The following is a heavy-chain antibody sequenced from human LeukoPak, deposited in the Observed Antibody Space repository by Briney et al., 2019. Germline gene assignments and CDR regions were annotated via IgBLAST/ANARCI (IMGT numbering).Heavy chain of an antibody. D-gene: IGHD2-2*01. CDR3: ARRLTQYDCFDP. V-gene: IGHV6-1*01. J-gene: IGHJ5*02. CDR2: TYYRSTWYN. Sequence: SQTLSLTCAISGDSVSSNSVTWNWLRQSPSRGLEWLGRTYYRSTWYNDYAVSVSGRITVNPDTSKNQFSLHLNSVTPEDTAVYYCARRLTQYDCFDPWGQGILVTVSS. CDR1: GDSVSSNSVT.